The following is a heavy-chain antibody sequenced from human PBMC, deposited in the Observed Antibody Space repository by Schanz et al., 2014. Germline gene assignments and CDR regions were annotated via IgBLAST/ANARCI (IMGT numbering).Heavy chain of an antibody. Sequence: VQLVESGGGLVQPGGSLRLSCAASGFTFSNYGLHWVRQAPGKGLEWVTVISYDGNTKYYADSVKGRFTISRDTSKNTLYLQMSSLRAEDTALYFCAKDRRDNYGSGTFYFEHGGQGTLVTVSS. CDR3: AKDRRDNYGSGTFYFEH. V-gene: IGHV3-30*18. D-gene: IGHD3-10*01. CDR2: ISYDGNTK. CDR1: GFTFSNYG. J-gene: IGHJ4*02.